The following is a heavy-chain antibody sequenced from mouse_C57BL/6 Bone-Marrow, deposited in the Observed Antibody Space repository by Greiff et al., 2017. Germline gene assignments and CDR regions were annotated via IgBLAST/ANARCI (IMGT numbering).Heavy chain of an antibody. J-gene: IGHJ2*01. CDR3: ARGLLRLYYFDY. D-gene: IGHD1-1*01. Sequence: QVQLQQSGAELARPGASVTLSCKASGYTFTSYGISWVKQRTGQGLEWIGEIYPRSGNTYYNEKFKGKATLTADKSSSTAYMELRSLTSEDSAVYFCARGLLRLYYFDYWGQGTTRTVSS. V-gene: IGHV1-81*01. CDR2: IYPRSGNT. CDR1: GYTFTSYG.